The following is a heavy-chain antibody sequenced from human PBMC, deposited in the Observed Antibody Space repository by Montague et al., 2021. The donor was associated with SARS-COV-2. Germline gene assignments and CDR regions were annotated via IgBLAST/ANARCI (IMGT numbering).Heavy chain of an antibody. CDR2: ISAGGGA. D-gene: IGHD2-15*01. CDR1: GDSITYFY. V-gene: IGHV4-4*07. Sequence: SETLSLTCTVSGDSITYFYWNWIRQPAGNGLEWIGRISAGGGANYNPSLKSRVTMSMDTSKRQLSLKLNSVTAEDTAVYYCARGVVAAPSVVDYWGRGALVTVSS. J-gene: IGHJ4*02. CDR3: ARGVVAAPSVVDY.